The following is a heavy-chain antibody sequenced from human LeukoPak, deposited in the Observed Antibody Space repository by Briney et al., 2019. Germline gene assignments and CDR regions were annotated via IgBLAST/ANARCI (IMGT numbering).Heavy chain of an antibody. CDR3: ARAYSPTSWGLAAADYYYMDV. V-gene: IGHV1-2*02. D-gene: IGHD6-13*01. CDR2: INPNSGGT. Sequence: ASVKVSCKASGYTFTGYHMHWVRQAPGQGLEWMGWINPNSGGTNYAQKFQGRVTMTRDTSISTAYMELNRLTSDDTAVYYCARAYSPTSWGLAAADYYYMDVWGKGTTVTVSS. J-gene: IGHJ6*03. CDR1: GYTFTGYH.